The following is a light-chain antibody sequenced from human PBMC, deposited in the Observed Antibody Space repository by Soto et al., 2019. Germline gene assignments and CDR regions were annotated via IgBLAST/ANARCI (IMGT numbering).Light chain of an antibody. CDR3: QQRNFWPIT. J-gene: IGKJ5*01. V-gene: IGKV3-11*01. CDR2: DAS. CDR1: QSVSSSY. Sequence: IVLPQSTGTLSLSPGARATLSCRASQSVSSSYLAWYQQKPGQAPRLLIYDASNRATGIPARFSGSGSGTDFTLTISSLEPEDSAVYYCQQRNFWPITFGQGTRLEIK.